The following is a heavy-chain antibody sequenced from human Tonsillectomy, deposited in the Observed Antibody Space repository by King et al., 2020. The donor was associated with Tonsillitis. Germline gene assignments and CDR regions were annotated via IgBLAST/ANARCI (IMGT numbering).Heavy chain of an antibody. CDR2: ISYDGSNK. V-gene: IGHV3-30*18. D-gene: IGHD1-26*01. Sequence: HVQLVESGGGVVQPGRSLRLSCAASGFTFSSYGMHWVRQAPGKGLEWVAVISYDGSNKYYADSVKGRFTISRDNSKNTLYMQMNSLRAEDTAVYYCAKDGDQWELLRGYWYFDLWVRGTLVTVSS. CDR1: GFTFSSYG. CDR3: AKDGDQWELLRGYWYFDL. J-gene: IGHJ2*01.